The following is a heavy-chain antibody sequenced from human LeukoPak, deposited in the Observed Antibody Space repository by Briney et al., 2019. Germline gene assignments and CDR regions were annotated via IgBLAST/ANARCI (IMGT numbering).Heavy chain of an antibody. CDR3: ATMSSTTRYYYYYYGTDV. J-gene: IGHJ6*01. V-gene: IGHV4-34*01. CDR2: INHSGDT. Sequence: SETLSLTCAVYGGSFSDYYWNWIRQPPGKGLEWSGEINHSGDTNYNPSLKSRVTISVDTSRNQFSLNLTSVTAADTAVYYCATMSSTTRYYYYYYGTDVWGHGTTVTVSS. CDR1: GGSFSDYY. D-gene: IGHD1-1*01.